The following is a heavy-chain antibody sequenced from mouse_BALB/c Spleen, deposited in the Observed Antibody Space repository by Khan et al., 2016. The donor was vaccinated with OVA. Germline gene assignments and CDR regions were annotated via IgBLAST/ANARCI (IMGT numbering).Heavy chain of an antibody. CDR2: IYPGSGNT. CDR3: ARWANYSNDGAY. V-gene: IGHV1-77*01. D-gene: IGHD2-12*01. J-gene: IGHJ3*01. Sequence: VQLQQSGAELARPGASVKLSCKASGYTFTDYYINWVKQRTGQGLEWIGEIYPGSGNTYYNEKFKGKATLTADKSSSTAYMQLSSLTSEDSAVKFWARWANYSNDGAYWGQGTLVTVSA. CDR1: GYTFTDYY.